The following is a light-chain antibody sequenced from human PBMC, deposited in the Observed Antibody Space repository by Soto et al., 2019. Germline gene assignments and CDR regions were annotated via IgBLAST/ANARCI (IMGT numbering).Light chain of an antibody. CDR3: QSYDSSLSGYV. CDR1: SSNIGAGSD. J-gene: IGLJ1*01. V-gene: IGLV1-40*01. CDR2: VNN. Sequence: QSVLTQPPSVSGAPGQRVTISCTGSSSNIGAGSDVHWYQQLPGTAPKVLIYVNNNRPSGVPDRFSGSKSDTSASLAITGLQAEDEADYYCQSYDSSLSGYVFGTGTKVTVL.